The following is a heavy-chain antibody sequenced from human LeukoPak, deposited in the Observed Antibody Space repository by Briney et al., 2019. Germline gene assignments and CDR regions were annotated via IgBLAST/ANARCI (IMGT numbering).Heavy chain of an antibody. J-gene: IGHJ4*02. CDR3: AKDREIAAAVSVLFDY. CDR1: GFTFSSYG. CDR2: IRYDGSNK. V-gene: IGHV3-30*02. D-gene: IGHD6-13*01. Sequence: GGSLRLSCAASGFTFSSYGMHWVRQAPGKGLEWVAFIRYDGSNKYYADSVKGRFTISRDNSKNTLYLQMNSLRAEDTAVYYCAKDREIAAAVSVLFDYWGQGTLVTVSS.